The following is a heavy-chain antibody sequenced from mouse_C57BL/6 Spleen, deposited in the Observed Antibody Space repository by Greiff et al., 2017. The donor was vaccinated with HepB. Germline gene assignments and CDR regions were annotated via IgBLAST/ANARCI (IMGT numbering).Heavy chain of an antibody. Sequence: VQLQQSGPELVKPGASVKISCKASGYAFSSSWMNWVKQRPGKGLEWIGRIYPGDGDTNYNGKFKGKATLTADKSSSTAYMHLSSLTSEDSAVYFCARELGRGYAMDYWGQGTSVTVSS. CDR2: IYPGDGDT. V-gene: IGHV1-82*01. J-gene: IGHJ4*01. CDR3: ARELGRGYAMDY. D-gene: IGHD4-1*01. CDR1: GYAFSSSW.